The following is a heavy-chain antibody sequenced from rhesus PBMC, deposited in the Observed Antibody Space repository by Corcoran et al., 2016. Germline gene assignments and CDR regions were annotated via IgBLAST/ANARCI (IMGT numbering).Heavy chain of an antibody. D-gene: IGHD5-12*01. J-gene: IGHJ4*01. Sequence: QVQLQESGPGLVKPSETLSLTCAVSGGSISSNYWTWIRQFPGKGLEWIGRISDYGGRTDYNPSLRSRVTISTDTSNNQFSLKLRSVTNMDPVDTATYYCTRYLRSNFYFDYWGQGVLVTVSS. CDR2: ISDYGGRT. V-gene: IGHV4-173*01. CDR1: GGSISSNY. CDR3: YYCTRYLRSNFYFDY.